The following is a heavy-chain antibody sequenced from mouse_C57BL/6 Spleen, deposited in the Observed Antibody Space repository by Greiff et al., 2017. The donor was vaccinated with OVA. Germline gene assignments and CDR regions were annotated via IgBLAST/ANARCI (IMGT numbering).Heavy chain of an antibody. Sequence: DVKLQESGPGLVKPSQSLSLTCSVTGYSITSGYYWNWIRQFPGNKLEWMGYISYDGSNNYNPSLKNRISITRDTSKNQFFLKLNSVTTEDTATYYCARDPTYDNYFDYWGQGTTLTVSS. CDR2: ISYDGSN. J-gene: IGHJ2*01. D-gene: IGHD2-3*01. CDR3: ARDPTYDNYFDY. CDR1: GYSITSGYY. V-gene: IGHV3-6*01.